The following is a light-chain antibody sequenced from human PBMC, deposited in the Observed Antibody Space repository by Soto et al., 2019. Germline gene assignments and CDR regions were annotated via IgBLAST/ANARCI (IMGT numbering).Light chain of an antibody. V-gene: IGKV3-20*01. CDR3: QQYGSSPLIT. CDR2: GAS. CDR1: QSVSSSY. Sequence: EIVLTQSPGTLSLSPGERATLSCRASQSVSSSYLAWYQRKPGQAPRLLIYGASSRATGIPDRFSGSGSGTDFPLTISRLESEDFAVYYCQQYGSSPLITFGQGTRLEIK. J-gene: IGKJ5*01.